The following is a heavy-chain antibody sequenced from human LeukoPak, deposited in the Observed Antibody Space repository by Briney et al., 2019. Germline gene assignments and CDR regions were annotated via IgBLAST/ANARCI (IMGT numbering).Heavy chain of an antibody. J-gene: IGHJ4*02. CDR1: GFTFSGYG. D-gene: IGHD2-2*01. Sequence: GGTLRLSCAASGFTFSGYGMSWVRQAPGKGLEWGSAISGSGGSTYYADSVKGRFTISRDNSKNTLYLQMNSLRAEDTAVYYCAKDRGLYCSSTSCYLPGFDYWGQGTLVTVSS. V-gene: IGHV3-23*01. CDR3: AKDRGLYCSSTSCYLPGFDY. CDR2: ISGSGGST.